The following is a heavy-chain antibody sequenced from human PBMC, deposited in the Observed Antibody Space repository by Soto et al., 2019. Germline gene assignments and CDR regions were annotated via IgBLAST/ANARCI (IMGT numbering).Heavy chain of an antibody. CDR3: ARTAKGTMVRGVQYGMDV. V-gene: IGHV5-10-1*01. CDR2: IDPSDSYT. Sequence: XESLKVSCKCSGDSFTSYLISWVRQMPGKGLEWMGRIDPSDSYTNYSPSFQGHVTISADKSISTAYLQWSSLKASDTAMYYCARTAKGTMVRGVQYGMDVWGQGTTVTVSS. CDR1: GDSFTSYL. J-gene: IGHJ6*02. D-gene: IGHD3-10*01.